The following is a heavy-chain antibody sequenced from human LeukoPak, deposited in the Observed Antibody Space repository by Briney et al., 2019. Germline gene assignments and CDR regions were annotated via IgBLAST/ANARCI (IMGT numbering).Heavy chain of an antibody. D-gene: IGHD6-6*01. CDR2: INHGGTNNYNSGTT. CDR3: AAAPSPTNY. CDR1: GGSFSGFY. J-gene: IGHJ4*02. Sequence: SGTLSLTCGVYGGSFSGFYRSWIRQPPGKGLEWIGEINHGGTNNYNSGTTNYNPSLKSRVSISVDTSKNQFSLKLSSVTAADTAVYYCAAAPSPTNYWGQGTLVTVSS. V-gene: IGHV4-34*01.